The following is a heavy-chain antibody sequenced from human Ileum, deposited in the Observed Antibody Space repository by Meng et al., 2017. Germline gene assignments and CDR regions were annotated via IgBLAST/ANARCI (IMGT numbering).Heavy chain of an antibody. J-gene: IGHJ4*02. CDR2: IYYTGIT. D-gene: IGHD5-24*01. V-gene: IGHV4-59*01. CDR1: GGSISFYY. CDR3: ARKGRRDGSNDDY. Sequence: SETLSLTCTVSGGSISFYYWSWIRQPPGKGLEWLGYIYYTGITNYNPSLKSRVTISVDTSKNQFSLKLSSVTAADTAVYYCARKGRRDGSNDDYWGQGTLVTVSS.